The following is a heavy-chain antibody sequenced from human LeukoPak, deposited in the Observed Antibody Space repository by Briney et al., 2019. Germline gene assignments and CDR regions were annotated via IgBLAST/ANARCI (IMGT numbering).Heavy chain of an antibody. CDR1: VYTFSSFD. V-gene: IGHV1-2*02. Sequence: GASVKVSCKASVYTFSSFDISWVRQAPGQGLEWMGLINPDNVGTNYAQKFQGRVTMTRDMSISTAYMELSRLRSDDTAVYYCARDPSNSGYDYLYYFDYWGQGTLVTVSS. D-gene: IGHD5-12*01. CDR2: INPDNVGT. CDR3: ARDPSNSGYDYLYYFDY. J-gene: IGHJ4*02.